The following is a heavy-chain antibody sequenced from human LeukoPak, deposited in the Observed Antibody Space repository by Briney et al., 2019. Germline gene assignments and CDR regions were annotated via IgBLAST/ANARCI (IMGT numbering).Heavy chain of an antibody. V-gene: IGHV3-7*01. CDR1: GFTFSRYW. Sequence: AGGPLRLSCADSGFTFSRYWMSWVRQAPGKGLEWVANIKQDGSEKYYVASVKGRFTIARDNAKNSLYLQMNSLRAEDAAVYYCARLNPLMAPGAFDIWGQGTLVTVSS. CDR3: ARLNPLMAPGAFDI. D-gene: IGHD2-8*01. J-gene: IGHJ3*02. CDR2: IKQDGSEK.